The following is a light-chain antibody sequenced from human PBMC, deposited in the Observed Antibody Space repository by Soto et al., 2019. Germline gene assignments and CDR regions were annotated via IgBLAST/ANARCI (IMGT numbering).Light chain of an antibody. CDR1: QSVSSY. V-gene: IGKV3-11*01. CDR3: QQRSNWPRWT. Sequence: EIVLTQSPATLSLSPGERATLSCGASQSVSSYLAWYQQKPGQAPRLLIYDASNRATGIPARFSGSVSGTDFTLTISSLEPEDFAVYYCQQRSNWPRWTFGQGTKVDI. CDR2: DAS. J-gene: IGKJ1*01.